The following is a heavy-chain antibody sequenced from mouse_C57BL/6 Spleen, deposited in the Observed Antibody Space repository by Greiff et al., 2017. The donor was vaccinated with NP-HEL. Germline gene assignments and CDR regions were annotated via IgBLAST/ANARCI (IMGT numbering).Heavy chain of an antibody. CDR1: GFTFSDYY. CDR3: ARVGGRGVFDY. Sequence: EVKLVESEGGLVQPGSSMKLSCTASGFTFSDYYMAWVRQVPEKGLEWVANINYDGSSTYYLDSLKSRFIISRDNAKNILYLQMSSLKSEDTATYYCARVGGRGVFDYWGQGTTLTVSS. V-gene: IGHV5-16*01. D-gene: IGHD3-3*01. J-gene: IGHJ2*01. CDR2: INYDGSST.